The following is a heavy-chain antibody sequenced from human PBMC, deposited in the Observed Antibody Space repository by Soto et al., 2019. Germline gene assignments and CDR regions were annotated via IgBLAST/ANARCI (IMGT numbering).Heavy chain of an antibody. CDR3: AKVEEGGIAVAGHFDY. J-gene: IGHJ4*02. Sequence: GGSLRLSCAASGFTFSSYAMSWVRQAPGKGLEWVSAISGSGGSTYYADSVKGRFTISRDNSKNTLYLQMNSLRAEDTAVYYCAKVEEGGIAVAGHFDYWGQGTLVTVSS. D-gene: IGHD6-13*01. CDR1: GFTFSSYA. CDR2: ISGSGGST. V-gene: IGHV3-23*01.